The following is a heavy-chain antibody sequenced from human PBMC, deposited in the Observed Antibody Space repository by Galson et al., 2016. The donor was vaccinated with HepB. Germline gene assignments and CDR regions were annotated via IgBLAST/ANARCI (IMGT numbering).Heavy chain of an antibody. CDR2: IDPSDSDV. D-gene: IGHD2-15*01. Sequence: QSGAEVKKPGQSLRISCEASGYSFTTYWISWARQMPGKGLEWMGKIDPSDSDVYYSPSFQGHVTFSVNRSITTAYLQWSGLKASDTAIYYCARHATEDPLGDYFEPWGQGSPVTVSS. CDR3: ARHATEDPLGDYFEP. CDR1: GYSFTTYW. J-gene: IGHJ5*02. V-gene: IGHV5-10-1*01.